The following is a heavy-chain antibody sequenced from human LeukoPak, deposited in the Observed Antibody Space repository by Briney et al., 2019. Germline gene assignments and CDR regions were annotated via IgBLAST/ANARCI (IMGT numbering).Heavy chain of an antibody. D-gene: IGHD6-13*01. Sequence: EGSLRLSCAASGFTLSSYGMHWVRQAPGKGLEWAAVIWYDGSNKYYADSVKGRFAISRDNSKNTLYLQMNSLRAEDTAVYYCARDGGIRSSSWTDLSYYYYYYMDVWGKGTTVTVSS. CDR1: GFTLSSYG. CDR2: IWYDGSNK. CDR3: ARDGGIRSSSWTDLSYYYYYYMDV. V-gene: IGHV3-33*01. J-gene: IGHJ6*03.